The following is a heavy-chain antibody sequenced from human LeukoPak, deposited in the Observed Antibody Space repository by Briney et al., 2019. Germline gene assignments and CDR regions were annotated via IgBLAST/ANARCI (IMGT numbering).Heavy chain of an antibody. D-gene: IGHD1-1*01. V-gene: IGHV3-11*01. CDR3: ARAPITTGTEYYFDF. CDR1: GFTFGDYY. J-gene: IGHJ4*02. CDR2: IRSSGSTI. Sequence: GGSLRLSWAVSGFTFGDYYMSWIRQAPGKWIEWTSSIRSSGSTIYYADSVKGRFTISRDNSKNTMYLQMNSLRAEDTAVYYCARAPITTGTEYYFDFWGQGTLVTVSS.